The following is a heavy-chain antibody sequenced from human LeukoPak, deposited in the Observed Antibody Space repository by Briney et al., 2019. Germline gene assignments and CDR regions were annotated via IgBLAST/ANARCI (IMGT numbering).Heavy chain of an antibody. CDR1: GGSVTGVGYY. CDR2: ASYSGGT. D-gene: IGHD6-6*01. Sequence: SETLSLTCSVSGGSVTGVGYYCSWGRQHPGKGLERIGFASYSGGTYYNPSLMSRITISVDRSQSQFSLRMRDLTAADPAVYFCATAAWASFYFDSWGQGALVAVSS. V-gene: IGHV4-31*03. J-gene: IGHJ4*02. CDR3: ATAAWASFYFDS.